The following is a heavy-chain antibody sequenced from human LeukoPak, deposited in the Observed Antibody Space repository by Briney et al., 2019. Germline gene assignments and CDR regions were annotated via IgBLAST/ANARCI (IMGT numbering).Heavy chain of an antibody. CDR1: GFTFSSYW. CDR2: ISGSGGST. D-gene: IGHD6-19*01. CDR3: AKRDSSGWYFDY. J-gene: IGHJ4*02. V-gene: IGHV3-23*01. Sequence: PGGSLRLSCAASGFTFSSYWMQWVRQAPGKGLEWVSAISGSGGSTYYADSVKGRFTIPRDNSKNTLYLQMNSLRAEDTAVYYCAKRDSSGWYFDYWGQGTLVTVSS.